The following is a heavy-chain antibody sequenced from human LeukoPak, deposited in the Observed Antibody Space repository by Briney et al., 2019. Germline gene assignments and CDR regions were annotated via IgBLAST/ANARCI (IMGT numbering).Heavy chain of an antibody. CDR3: ARVYYDSSGYHYSYYYMDV. Sequence: SETLSLTCTVSGGSISSGGYYWSWIRQHPGKGLEWIGYMYYSGSAYYNPSLKSRVTISVDTSKNQFSLKLSSVTAADTAVYYCARVYYDSSGYHYSYYYMDVWGKGTTVTVSS. CDR1: GGSISSGGYY. D-gene: IGHD3-22*01. V-gene: IGHV4-31*03. CDR2: MYYSGSA. J-gene: IGHJ6*03.